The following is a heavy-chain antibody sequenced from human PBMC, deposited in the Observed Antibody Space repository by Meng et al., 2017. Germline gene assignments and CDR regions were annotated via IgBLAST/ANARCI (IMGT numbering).Heavy chain of an antibody. V-gene: IGHV1-2*06. CDR1: GYNIPDYY. J-gene: IGHJ4*02. CDR3: ARDEDIAAAGKLFGDY. Sequence: RLVQSGAEVPKPGASVKVSCKPSGYNIPDYYIHWVRQAPVQGLEWMGRIDPKNGDTHYAQKFQGRVTMTGDTSISTAYMDLSGLRSDDTAVYYCARDEDIAAAGKLFGDYWGQGTLVTVSS. CDR2: IDPKNGDT. D-gene: IGHD6-13*01.